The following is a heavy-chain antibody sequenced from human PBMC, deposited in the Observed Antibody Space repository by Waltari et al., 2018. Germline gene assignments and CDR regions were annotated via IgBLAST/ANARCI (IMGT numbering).Heavy chain of an antibody. CDR1: GGSISSSSYY. J-gene: IGHJ4*02. V-gene: IGHV4-39*01. D-gene: IGHD3-22*01. CDR3: ARRMAYYYDSSGYYYFDY. Sequence: QLQLQESGPGLVKPSETLSLTCTVSGGSISSSSYYWGWIRHPPGKGLEWIGSIYYRGSTYYNPSLKSRVTISVDTSKNQFSLKLSSVTAADTAVYYCARRMAYYYDSSGYYYFDYWGQGTLVTVSS. CDR2: IYYRGST.